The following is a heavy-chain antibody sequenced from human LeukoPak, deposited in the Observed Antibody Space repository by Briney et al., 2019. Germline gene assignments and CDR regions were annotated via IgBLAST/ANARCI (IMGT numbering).Heavy chain of an antibody. V-gene: IGHV3-23*01. CDR1: GFTFTNFA. D-gene: IGHD3-9*01. Sequence: PGGSLRLSCVASGFTFTNFAMTWVRQPPGKGLEWVSAISGSGGSTYYADSVKGRFTISRDNSKNTLYLQMNSLRAEDTAVYYCAKDMRFDWTPYYFDYWGQGTLVTVSS. CDR2: ISGSGGST. CDR3: AKDMRFDWTPYYFDY. J-gene: IGHJ4*02.